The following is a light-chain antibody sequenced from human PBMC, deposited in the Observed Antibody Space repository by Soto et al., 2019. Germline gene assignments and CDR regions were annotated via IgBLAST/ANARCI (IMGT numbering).Light chain of an antibody. CDR3: QQYYSTPF. V-gene: IGKV4-1*01. J-gene: IGKJ3*01. Sequence: DIVMTQSPDSLAVSLGERATINCKSSQSILYTSNNKNCLAWYQQKPGQPPKLLIYWASTRESGVPDRFSGSGSGTDFTLTISSLQAEDVAVYYCQQYYSTPFFGPGTKVDI. CDR1: QSILYTSNNKNC. CDR2: WAS.